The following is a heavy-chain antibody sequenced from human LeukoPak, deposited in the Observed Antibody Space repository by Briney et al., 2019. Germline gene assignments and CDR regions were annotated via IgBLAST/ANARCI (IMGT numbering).Heavy chain of an antibody. CDR3: ARSRYYYYYMDV. J-gene: IGHJ6*03. Sequence: ASVKVSCKASGGTFTSYAISWVRQAPGQGLEWMGGIIPIVGTANYAQKFQGRVTITADESTSTAYMELSSLRSEDTAVYYCARSRYYYYYMDVWGKGTTVTVSS. V-gene: IGHV1-69*13. CDR1: GGTFTSYA. CDR2: IIPIVGTA.